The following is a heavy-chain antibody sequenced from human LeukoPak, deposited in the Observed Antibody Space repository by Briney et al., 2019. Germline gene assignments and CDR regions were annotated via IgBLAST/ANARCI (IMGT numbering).Heavy chain of an antibody. Sequence: RGSLRLSCAASGFTVSSNYMSWVGQAPGKGLEWVSVIYSGATTYYADSVKGSFTISRDTSENTLYLQMISLRAEDTAVYYCARVALSEGDFDYWGRGTLVTVSS. CDR1: GFTVSSNY. D-gene: IGHD3-16*02. CDR3: ARVALSEGDFDY. V-gene: IGHV3-66*01. CDR2: IYSGATT. J-gene: IGHJ4*02.